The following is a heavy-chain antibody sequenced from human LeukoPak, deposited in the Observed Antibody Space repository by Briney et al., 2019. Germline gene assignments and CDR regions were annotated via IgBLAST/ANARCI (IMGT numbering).Heavy chain of an antibody. V-gene: IGHV3-23*01. CDR3: ARGEVVAARFDF. Sequence: GGSLRLSCAASGFTLSTYAMSWVRQTPGKGLEWVAATSSSDAGTYHADSVRGRFTISRDNSKNTVYLQMNNLRVEDTAVYYCARGEVVAARFDFWGQGTLVTVSS. CDR2: TSSSDAGT. CDR1: GFTLSTYA. D-gene: IGHD2-15*01. J-gene: IGHJ4*02.